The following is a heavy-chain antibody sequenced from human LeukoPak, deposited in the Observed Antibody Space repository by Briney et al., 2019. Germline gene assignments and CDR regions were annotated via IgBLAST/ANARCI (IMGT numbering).Heavy chain of an antibody. CDR1: GLAFRAYK. V-gene: IGHV3-74*01. D-gene: IGHD1-26*01. CDR3: ALYSGSYHSWDY. CDR2: ISTDGYTT. Sequence: GGSLRLSCAASGLAFRAYKMDWVRQAPRKGMVWVSRISTDGYTTDYADFVQGRFTASRDNAKNSLYLQMNSLGAEDTAVYYCALYSGSYHSWDYWGQGALVTVSS. J-gene: IGHJ4*02.